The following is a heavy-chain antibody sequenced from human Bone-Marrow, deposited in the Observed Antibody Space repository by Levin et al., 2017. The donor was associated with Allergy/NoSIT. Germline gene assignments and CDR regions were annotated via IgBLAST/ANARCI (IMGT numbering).Heavy chain of an antibody. Sequence: GGSLRLSCAASGFTFSDYTMSWVRQAPGKGLEWVSGIIGSGGATHYSDSVKGRFTISRDISKNTLYLQMNSLRAEETAIYYGAKDKRPDGAGDFDYWGQGTLVTVSS. J-gene: IGHJ4*02. V-gene: IGHV3-23*01. CDR3: AKDKRPDGAGDFDY. CDR2: IIGSGGAT. CDR1: GFTFSDYT. D-gene: IGHD4-17*01.